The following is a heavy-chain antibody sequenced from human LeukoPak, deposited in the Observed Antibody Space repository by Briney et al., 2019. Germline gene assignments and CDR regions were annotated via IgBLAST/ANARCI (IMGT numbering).Heavy chain of an antibody. Sequence: GRSLRLSCAASGFTFSSYTIHWVRQAPGKGLEWVAVISYDGSNKYYADSVKGRFTISRDNSKNTLYLQMNSLRVEDTAVYYCARDGSEGDYWGQGTLVTVSS. CDR2: ISYDGSNK. CDR3: ARDGSEGDY. D-gene: IGHD3-10*01. CDR1: GFTFSSYT. J-gene: IGHJ4*02. V-gene: IGHV3-30-3*01.